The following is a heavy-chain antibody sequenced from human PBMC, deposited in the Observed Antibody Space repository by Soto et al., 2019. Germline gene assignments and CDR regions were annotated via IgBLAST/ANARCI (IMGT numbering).Heavy chain of an antibody. CDR3: ARAKGIAAAGNNYYYYGMDV. J-gene: IGHJ6*02. CDR1: GGTFSSYA. Sequence: QVQLVQSGAEVKKPGSSVKVSCKASGGTFSSYAISWVRQAPGQGPEWMGGMIPIFGTANYAQKFQGRVTITADESTSTAYMELSSLRSEDTAVYYCARAKGIAAAGNNYYYYGMDVWGQGTTVTVSS. D-gene: IGHD6-13*01. V-gene: IGHV1-69*12. CDR2: MIPIFGTA.